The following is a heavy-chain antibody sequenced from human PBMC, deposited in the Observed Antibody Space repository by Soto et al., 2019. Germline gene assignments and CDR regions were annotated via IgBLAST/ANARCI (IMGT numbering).Heavy chain of an antibody. CDR1: GFTFSSYA. Sequence: GGSLRLSCAASGFTFSSYAMSWVRQAPGKGLEWVSAISGSGGSTYYADSVKGRFTISRDNSKNTLYLQMNSLRAEDTAVYYCAKPGRFGELLLPFDYWGQGTLVTVSS. J-gene: IGHJ4*02. D-gene: IGHD3-10*01. CDR3: AKPGRFGELLLPFDY. V-gene: IGHV3-23*01. CDR2: ISGSGGST.